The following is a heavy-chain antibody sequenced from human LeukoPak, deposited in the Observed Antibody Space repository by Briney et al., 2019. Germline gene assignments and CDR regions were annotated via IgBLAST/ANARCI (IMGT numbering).Heavy chain of an antibody. CDR2: ISYDGSNK. J-gene: IGHJ4*02. CDR1: GFTFSSYA. Sequence: GGSLRLSCAASGFTFSSYAMHWVRQAPGKGLEWVAVISYDGSNKYFADSVKGRFTISRDNSKNTLYLQMNSLRAEDTAVYYCARGRGPLGYWGQGTLVTVSS. V-gene: IGHV3-30-3*01. D-gene: IGHD3-10*01. CDR3: ARGRGPLGY.